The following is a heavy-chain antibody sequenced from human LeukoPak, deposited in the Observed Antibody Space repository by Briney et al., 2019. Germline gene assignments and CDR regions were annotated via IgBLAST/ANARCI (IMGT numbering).Heavy chain of an antibody. J-gene: IGHJ4*02. V-gene: IGHV3-66*02. CDR1: GFTVSSNY. D-gene: IGHD3-16*01. CDR3: ARTDYSHFDY. Sequence: VGSLRLSCAASGFTVSSNYMNWVRQAPGKGLEWVSIIYSCGSTYYADSVKGRFTISRDNSKNTLYLQMNSLRAEDTAVYYCARTDYSHFDYWGQGTLVTVSS. CDR2: IYSCGST.